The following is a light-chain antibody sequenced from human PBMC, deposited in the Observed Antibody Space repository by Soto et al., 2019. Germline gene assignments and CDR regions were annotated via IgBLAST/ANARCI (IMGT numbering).Light chain of an antibody. Sequence: DIHLTQSPSFLSASVGDRVTITCRASQGISSYLAWYQQRPGKAPKLLIYAASTLQSGVPSRFTGSGSGTEFTLTISSLQPEDFASYYCQQLHSCPCTFGQGTKLEIK. V-gene: IGKV1-9*01. CDR3: QQLHSCPCT. CDR1: QGISSY. CDR2: AAS. J-gene: IGKJ2*02.